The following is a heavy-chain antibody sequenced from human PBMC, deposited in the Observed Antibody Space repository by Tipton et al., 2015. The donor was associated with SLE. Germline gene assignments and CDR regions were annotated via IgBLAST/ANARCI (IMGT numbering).Heavy chain of an antibody. J-gene: IGHJ5*02. CDR3: ARHDTNYGRNWFDP. CDR2: TYYRSKWYN. V-gene: IGHV6-1*01. Sequence: GLVKPSQTLSLTCAISGDSVSSNSAAWNWIRQSPSRGLEWLGRTYYRSKWYNDYAVSVKSRITINPDTSKNHFSLQLNSVTPDDTAVYYCARHDTNYGRNWFDPWGQGTLVTVSS. D-gene: IGHD2-8*01. CDR1: GDSVSSNSAA.